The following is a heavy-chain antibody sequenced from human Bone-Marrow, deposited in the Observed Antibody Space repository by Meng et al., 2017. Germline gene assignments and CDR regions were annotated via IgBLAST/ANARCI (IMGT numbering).Heavy chain of an antibody. CDR2: IYPGDSDT. CDR3: ARRGVYSSGWYWFDP. V-gene: IGHV5-51*01. CDR1: GYSFTSYW. J-gene: IGHJ5*02. Sequence: GESLKISCKGSGYSFTSYWIGWVRQMPGKGLEWMRIIYPGDSDTRYSPSFQGQVTISADKSISTAYLQWNSLKASDTAMYYCARRGVYSSGWYWFDPWGQGPLVTVSS. D-gene: IGHD6-19*01.